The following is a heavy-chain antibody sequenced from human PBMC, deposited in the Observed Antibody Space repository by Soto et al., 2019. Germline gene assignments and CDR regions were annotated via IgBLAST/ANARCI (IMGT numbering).Heavy chain of an antibody. CDR3: ARREGSRDVFDY. CDR1: EGSFSSYY. J-gene: IGHJ4*02. Sequence: SETLSLTCAVYEGSFSSYYGGWIRQSPGKGLEWIGNIHYSGTTYYIPSLKSRVTIPVDTSNNQVSLKLSSVTAADTAVHYCARREGSRDVFDYWGQGALVTVSS. V-gene: IGHV4-39*01. CDR2: IHYSGTT. D-gene: IGHD1-26*01.